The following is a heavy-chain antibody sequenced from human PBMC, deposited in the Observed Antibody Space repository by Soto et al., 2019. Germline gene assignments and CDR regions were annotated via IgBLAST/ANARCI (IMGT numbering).Heavy chain of an antibody. V-gene: IGHV4-34*01. J-gene: IGHJ4*02. D-gene: IGHD6-13*01. CDR2: INHSGST. CDR3: ARFRAPAQQLPCDY. CDR1: GGSFSGYY. Sequence: QVQLQQWGAGLLKPSETLSLTCAVYGGSFSGYYWSWIRQPPGKGLEWIGEINHSGSTNYNPSLKRRVTISVDTSKNQFSLKLSSVTAADTAVYYCARFRAPAQQLPCDYWGQGTLVAVSS.